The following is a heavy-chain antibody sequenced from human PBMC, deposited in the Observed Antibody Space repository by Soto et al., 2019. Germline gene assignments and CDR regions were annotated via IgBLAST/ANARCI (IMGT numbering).Heavy chain of an antibody. CDR3: AGEKDFILGGYAFGY. CDR2: LLYRGTA. Sequence: QVQLQESGPRLVKPSETLSLTCSVSDSSMSTYSWTWFRQAPGKGLEWMSHLLYRGTATYNPALQGRVTISLDTSKKQFSLQLSSVIVADTAVYYCAGEKDFILGGYAFGYGGPGTLVTVSS. CDR1: DSSMSTYS. V-gene: IGHV4-59*01. J-gene: IGHJ4*02. D-gene: IGHD3-16*01.